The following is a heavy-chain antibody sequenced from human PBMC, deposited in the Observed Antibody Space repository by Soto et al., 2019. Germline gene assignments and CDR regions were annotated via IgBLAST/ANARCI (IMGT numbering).Heavy chain of an antibody. Sequence: GGSLRVSCAASGFTFSSYSMNWVRQAPGKGLEWVSSISSSSSYIYYADSVKGRFTISRDNAKNSLYLQMNSLRAEDTAVYYCARDGSGSGSYYRLDYWGQGTLVTVSS. CDR3: ARDGSGSGSYYRLDY. J-gene: IGHJ4*02. V-gene: IGHV3-21*01. CDR1: GFTFSSYS. D-gene: IGHD3-10*01. CDR2: ISSSSSYI.